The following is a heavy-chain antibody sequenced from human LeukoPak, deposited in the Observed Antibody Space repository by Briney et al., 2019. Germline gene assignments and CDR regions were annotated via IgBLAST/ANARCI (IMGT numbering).Heavy chain of an antibody. CDR2: ISAYDGNT. CDR1: GYTFTNYA. V-gene: IGHV1-18*01. D-gene: IGHD5-12*01. CDR3: ARVRNSGFRYVDS. J-gene: IGHJ4*02. Sequence: ASVKVSCKASGYTFTNYAISWVRQAPGQGLEWVGWISAYDGNTNYAQKLQGRVTMTTDTSTSTAYMDLRSLRSDDTAVYYCARVRNSGFRYVDSWGQGTLVTVSS.